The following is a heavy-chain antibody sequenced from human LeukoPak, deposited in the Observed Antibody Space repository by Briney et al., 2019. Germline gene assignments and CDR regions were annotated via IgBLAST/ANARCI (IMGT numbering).Heavy chain of an antibody. V-gene: IGHV3-74*01. Sequence: GGSLRLACAASVLTFGNHWMYWVRQAPGKGLVWVSRISGDGSNSNYADSVEGRFTISRDNGKNTLYLQMNTLRVEDTAVYYCVRGSSVLDYWGQGTLVTVSS. CDR2: ISGDGSNS. J-gene: IGHJ4*02. CDR3: VRGSSVLDY. D-gene: IGHD2-15*01. CDR1: VLTFGNHW.